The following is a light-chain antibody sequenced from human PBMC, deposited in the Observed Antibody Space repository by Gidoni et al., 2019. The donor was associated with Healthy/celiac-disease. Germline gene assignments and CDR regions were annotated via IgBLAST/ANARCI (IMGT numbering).Light chain of an antibody. CDR1: QSTSSY. J-gene: IGKJ3*01. CDR3: QKSYR. V-gene: IGKV1-39*01. CDR2: AAS. Sequence: DIQMPQSPSSLSASVGDRVTITCRASQSTSSYFNWYQQKPGKAPKHLIYAASSLQSEVPSRFGGSGSGTDFTLTISSLQPEDFATYYCQKSYRFXPXTKVEIK.